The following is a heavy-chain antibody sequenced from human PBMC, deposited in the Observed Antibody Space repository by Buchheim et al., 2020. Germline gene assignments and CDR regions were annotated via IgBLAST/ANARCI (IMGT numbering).Heavy chain of an antibody. J-gene: IGHJ4*02. CDR2: ISGGRT. V-gene: IGHV3-23*01. CDR1: GFIFSNYA. D-gene: IGHD3-10*01. CDR3: AKAGSLIY. Sequence: EVQLLESGGGLVQPGGSLRLSCAASGFIFSNYAMSWVRQAPGKGLEWVSVISGGRTYYADSVKGRFTISRDNSKNTLYLQMNSLRAEDTAIYYCAKAGSLIYWGQGTL.